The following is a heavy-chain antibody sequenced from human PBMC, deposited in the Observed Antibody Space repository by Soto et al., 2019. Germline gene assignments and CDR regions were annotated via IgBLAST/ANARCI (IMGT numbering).Heavy chain of an antibody. CDR2: ISAYNGNT. Sequence: QVQLVQSGAEVKKPGASVKVSCKASGYTFTSYGISWVRQAPGQGLEWMGWISAYNGNTNFAQKLQGRVTMTTDTSTSTAYMELRSLRSDDTAVSYCARLLITFGGVIGGFDYWGQGTLVTVSS. D-gene: IGHD3-16*02. J-gene: IGHJ4*02. CDR1: GYTFTSYG. CDR3: ARLLITFGGVIGGFDY. V-gene: IGHV1-18*01.